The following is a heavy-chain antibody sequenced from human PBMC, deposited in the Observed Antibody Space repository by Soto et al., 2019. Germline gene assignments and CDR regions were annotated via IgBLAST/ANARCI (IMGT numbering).Heavy chain of an antibody. CDR3: TTDQGIDYGDLDY. V-gene: IGHV3-15*01. J-gene: IGHJ4*02. Sequence: GGSLRLSCAASGFTFSNAWMSWVRQAPGKGLEWVGRIKSKTDGGTTDYAAPVKGRFTISRDDSKNTLYLQMNSLKTEDTAVYYCTTDQGIDYGDLDYWGQGTLVTVSS. CDR1: GFTFSNAW. D-gene: IGHD4-17*01. CDR2: IKSKTDGGTT.